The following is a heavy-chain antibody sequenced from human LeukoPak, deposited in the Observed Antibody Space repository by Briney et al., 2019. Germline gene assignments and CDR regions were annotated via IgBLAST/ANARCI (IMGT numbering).Heavy chain of an antibody. CDR1: GGSISRYY. Sequence: SETLSLTCTVSGGSISRYYWSWIRQPAGKGLEWIGRIYTSGSTNYNPSLKSRVTMSVDTSKNQFSLKLSSVTAADTAVYYCARVIGLGPYDAFDIWGQGTMVTVSS. V-gene: IGHV4-4*07. CDR2: IYTSGST. CDR3: ARVIGLGPYDAFDI. J-gene: IGHJ3*02. D-gene: IGHD2-21*01.